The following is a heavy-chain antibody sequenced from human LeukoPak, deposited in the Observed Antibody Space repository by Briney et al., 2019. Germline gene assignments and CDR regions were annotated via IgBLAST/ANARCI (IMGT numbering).Heavy chain of an antibody. CDR1: GFTFSGAW. Sequence: GGSLRLSCTASGFTFSGAWMTWVRQAPGKGLEWVANIREDGTEKNYVDSVKGRFTISRDNAKDSLYLQMNRLRAEDTAVYYCARDYNDGRVYDDEFLDFWGQGTQVTVSS. V-gene: IGHV3-7*01. J-gene: IGHJ4*02. D-gene: IGHD3-22*01. CDR2: IREDGTEK. CDR3: ARDYNDGRVYDDEFLDF.